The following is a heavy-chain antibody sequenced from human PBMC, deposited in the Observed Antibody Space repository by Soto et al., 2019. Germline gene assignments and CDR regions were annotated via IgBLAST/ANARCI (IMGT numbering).Heavy chain of an antibody. CDR2: ISAYNGNT. CDR1: GYTFTSYG. CDR3: ARERALRAVVITLGANWFDP. Sequence: GASVKVSCKASGYTFTSYGMSWVRQAPGQGLKWMGWISAYNGNTNYAQKLQGRVTMTTDTSTSTAYMELRSLRSDDTAVYYCARERALRAVVITLGANWFDPWGQGTLVTVSS. D-gene: IGHD3-22*01. V-gene: IGHV1-18*01. J-gene: IGHJ5*02.